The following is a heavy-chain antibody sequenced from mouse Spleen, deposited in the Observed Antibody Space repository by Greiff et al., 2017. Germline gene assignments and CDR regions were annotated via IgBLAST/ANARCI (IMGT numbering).Heavy chain of an antibody. Sequence: QVQLQQPGPELVKPGASVKLSCKASGYTFPSYCMHWVKQRPGQGLEWIGNINPSNGGTNYNEKFKSKATLTVDKSSSTAYMQLSSLTSEDAAVYYCARERVYGYDDWGQGTLVTVSA. CDR1: GYTFPSYC. J-gene: IGHJ3*01. V-gene: IGHV1-53*01. CDR2: INPSNGGT. CDR3: ARERVYGYDD. D-gene: IGHD1-2*01.